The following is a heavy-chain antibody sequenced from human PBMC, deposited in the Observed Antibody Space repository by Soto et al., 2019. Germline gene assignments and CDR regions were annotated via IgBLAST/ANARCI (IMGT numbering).Heavy chain of an antibody. CDR3: ARDSSLGITSAEYFQH. CDR2: INSDGSST. D-gene: IGHD3-16*02. V-gene: IGHV3-74*01. CDR1: GFTFSSYW. J-gene: IGHJ1*01. Sequence: GGSLRLSCAASGFTFSSYWMHWVRQAPGKGLVWVSRINSDGSSTSYADSVKGRFTISRDNAKYTLYLQMNSLRAEDTAVYYCARDSSLGITSAEYFQHWGQGTLVTVSS.